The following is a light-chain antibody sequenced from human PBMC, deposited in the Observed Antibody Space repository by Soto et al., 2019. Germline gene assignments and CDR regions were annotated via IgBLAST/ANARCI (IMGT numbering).Light chain of an antibody. CDR1: QGISNY. CDR3: QKPNSVPL. Sequence: DSQMTQSPSSLSASPGDRVTITCRASQGISNYIAWYQQKPGKAPKLLIYAASTLQSGVPSRFSGSGSATAFTLTISSLQPEVVATYSCQKPNSVPLFGPRTKVDI. CDR2: AAS. V-gene: IGKV1-27*01. J-gene: IGKJ3*01.